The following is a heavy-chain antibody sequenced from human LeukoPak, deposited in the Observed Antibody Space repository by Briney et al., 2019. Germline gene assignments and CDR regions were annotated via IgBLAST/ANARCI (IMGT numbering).Heavy chain of an antibody. CDR3: ARDSSMYSSGLDAFDI. V-gene: IGHV3-30-3*01. CDR1: GFTFSSYA. J-gene: IGHJ3*02. D-gene: IGHD6-19*01. CDR2: ISYDGSNK. Sequence: GRSLRLSCAASGFTFSSYAMHWVRQAPGKGLEWVAVISYDGSNKYYADSVKGRFTISRVNSKNTLYLQMNSLRAEDTAVYYCARDSSMYSSGLDAFDIWGQGTMVTVSS.